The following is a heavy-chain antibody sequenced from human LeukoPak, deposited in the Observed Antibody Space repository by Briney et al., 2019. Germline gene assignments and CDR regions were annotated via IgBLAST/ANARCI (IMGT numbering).Heavy chain of an antibody. V-gene: IGHV3-20*04. Sequence: GGSLRLSCAASGFTFSEYYMSWIRQSPGKGPEWVSSINWNGDRTGYADSVKGRFTISRDNAKKSLYLQMNSLRAEDTALYYCARRDYYGSGSPDFWGQGALVTVSS. J-gene: IGHJ4*02. CDR2: INWNGDRT. D-gene: IGHD3-10*01. CDR1: GFTFSEYY. CDR3: ARRDYYGSGSPDF.